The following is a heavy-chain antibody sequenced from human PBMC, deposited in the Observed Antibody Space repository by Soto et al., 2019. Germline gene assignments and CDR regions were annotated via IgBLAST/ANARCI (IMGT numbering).Heavy chain of an antibody. Sequence: EASVKVSCKASGYTFTYRYLHWVRQAPGQALEWMGWITPFNGNTNYAQKFQDRVTITRDRSMSTAYMELSSLRSEDTAMYYCASSINYPPYCISTSCYYYYGMDVWGQGTTVTVSS. CDR1: GYTFTYRY. J-gene: IGHJ6*02. CDR2: ITPFNGNT. D-gene: IGHD2-2*01. V-gene: IGHV1-45*02. CDR3: ASSINYPPYCISTSCYYYYGMDV.